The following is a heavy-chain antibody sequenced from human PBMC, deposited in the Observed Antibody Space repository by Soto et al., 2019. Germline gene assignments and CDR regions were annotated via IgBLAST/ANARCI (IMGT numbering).Heavy chain of an antibody. D-gene: IGHD6-13*01. Sequence: EVQLLESGGGLVQPGGSLRLSCAASGFTFSSYAMSWVRQAPGKGLEWVSLISGSGGGTYYADSVKGRFTISRDNSKNXLXXXXXSXXXEXTAVYYCAKHAAAAAPDYWGQGTLVTVSS. V-gene: IGHV3-23*01. CDR1: GFTFSSYA. CDR3: AKHAAAAAPDY. CDR2: ISGSGGGT. J-gene: IGHJ4*02.